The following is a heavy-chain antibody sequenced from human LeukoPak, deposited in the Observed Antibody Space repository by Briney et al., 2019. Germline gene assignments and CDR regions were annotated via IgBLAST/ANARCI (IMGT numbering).Heavy chain of an antibody. D-gene: IGHD3-10*01. CDR2: ISYDGSNK. CDR3: ARRGSGNSGYYYYYYMDV. J-gene: IGHJ6*03. V-gene: IGHV3-30*14. Sequence: GGSLRLSCAASGFTFSSYAMHWVRQAPGKGLEWVAVISYDGSNKYYADSVKGRFTISRDNSKNTLFLQMNSLTAEDTAVYYCARRGSGNSGYYYYYYMDVWGKGTTVTVSS. CDR1: GFTFSSYA.